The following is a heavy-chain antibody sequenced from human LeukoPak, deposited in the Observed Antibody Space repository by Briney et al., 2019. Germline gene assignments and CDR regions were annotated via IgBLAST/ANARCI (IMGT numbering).Heavy chain of an antibody. CDR1: GYTFTSYY. D-gene: IGHD3-9*01. CDR3: ARVGDYDILTGYYSLVY. J-gene: IGHJ4*02. V-gene: IGHV1-46*01. Sequence: ASVKVSCKASGYTFTSYYMHWVRQAPGQGLEWMRIINPSGGSTSYAQKFQGRVTMTRDTSTSTVYMELSSLRSEDTAVYYCARVGDYDILTGYYSLVYWGQGTLVTVSS. CDR2: INPSGGST.